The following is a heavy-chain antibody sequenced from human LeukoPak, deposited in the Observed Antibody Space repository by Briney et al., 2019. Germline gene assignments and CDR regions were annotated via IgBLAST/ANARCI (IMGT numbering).Heavy chain of an antibody. Sequence: GGSLRLPCAASGFTFSSYWMSWVRQAPGKGLEWVANIKQDGSERYYVDSVKGRFTISRDNAKNSLYLQMNSLRAEDTAVYYCARDLESLKAGVVPAFFDYWGQGTLVTVSS. CDR3: ARDLESLKAGVVPAFFDY. D-gene: IGHD2-2*01. CDR2: IKQDGSER. CDR1: GFTFSSYW. V-gene: IGHV3-7*01. J-gene: IGHJ4*02.